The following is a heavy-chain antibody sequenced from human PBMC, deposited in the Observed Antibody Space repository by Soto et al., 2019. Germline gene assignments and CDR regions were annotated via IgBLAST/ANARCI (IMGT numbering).Heavy chain of an antibody. CDR2: ISHDGNNK. V-gene: IGHV3-30-3*01. CDR3: ARASGHIYATLHGPFDH. D-gene: IGHD2-8*01. Sequence: QVQLVESGGGVVQPGRSLRLSCAASGFTFNRHPLHWVRQAPGKGLEGVAVISHDGNNKYYADSGKGRFTISRDNSMNMLYLQMHGLRTEDTAIFYCARASGHIYATLHGPFDHWGQGALVTVSS. CDR1: GFTFNRHP. J-gene: IGHJ4*02.